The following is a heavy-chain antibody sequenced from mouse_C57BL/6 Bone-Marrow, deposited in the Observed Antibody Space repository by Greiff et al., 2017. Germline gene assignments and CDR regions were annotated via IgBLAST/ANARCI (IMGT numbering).Heavy chain of an antibody. CDR1: GYTFTSYW. CDR3: ARSRMVSPDY. CDR2: IDPSDSYT. Sequence: QVQLQQSGAELVMPGASVKLSCKASGYTFTSYWMHWVKQRPGQGLEWIGEIDPSDSYTNYNQKFKGKSTLTVDKSSSTAYMQLSSLTSEDSAVYYCARSRMVSPDYWGQGTTLTVSS. J-gene: IGHJ2*01. D-gene: IGHD2-10*02. V-gene: IGHV1-69*01.